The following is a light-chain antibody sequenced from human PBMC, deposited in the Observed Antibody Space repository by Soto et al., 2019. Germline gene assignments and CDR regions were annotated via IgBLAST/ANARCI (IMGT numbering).Light chain of an antibody. V-gene: IGKV1-5*01. CDR2: DAS. J-gene: IGKJ5*01. Sequence: DLQMTQSPSTLSASVGDRVTITCRASQSISTWLAWYQQKPGKAPKLLISDASSFESGVPSRFSGSGSGTDFTLTISSLQPEDFATYYCQQSYSTPITFGQGTRLEIK. CDR3: QQSYSTPIT. CDR1: QSISTW.